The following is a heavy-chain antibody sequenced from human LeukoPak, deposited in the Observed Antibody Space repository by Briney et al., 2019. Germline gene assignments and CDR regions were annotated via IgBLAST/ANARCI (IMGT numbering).Heavy chain of an antibody. J-gene: IGHJ4*02. CDR3: ARVSLNDYGDY. Sequence: GGSLRLSCAASGFTFSSYWMSWVRQAPGKGLEWVANIKQDGSEKYYVDSVKGRFTISIDNAKNSLYLQMNSRRAEDTAVYYCARVSLNDYGDYWGQGTLVTVSS. CDR2: IKQDGSEK. V-gene: IGHV3-7*01. CDR1: GFTFSSYW.